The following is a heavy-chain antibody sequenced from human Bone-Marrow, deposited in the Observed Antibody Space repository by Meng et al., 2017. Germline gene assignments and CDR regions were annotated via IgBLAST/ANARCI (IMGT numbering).Heavy chain of an antibody. Sequence: QLQQVGAGLLKPSETLSLTCAVYGGSFSGYYWSWIRQPPGKGLEWIGEINHSGSTNYNPSLKSRVTISVDTSKNQFSLKLSSVTAADTAVYYCARGRVTTVTTPNWYFDLWGRGTLVTVSS. D-gene: IGHD4-17*01. CDR2: INHSGST. CDR3: ARGRVTTVTTPNWYFDL. CDR1: GGSFSGYY. V-gene: IGHV4-34*01. J-gene: IGHJ2*01.